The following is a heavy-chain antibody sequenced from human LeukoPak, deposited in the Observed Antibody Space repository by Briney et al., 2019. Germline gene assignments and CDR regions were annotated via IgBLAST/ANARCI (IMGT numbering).Heavy chain of an antibody. D-gene: IGHD3-22*01. V-gene: IGHV4-59*08. CDR2: TYYSGST. J-gene: IGHJ4*02. CDR1: GGSISSSY. CDR3: ARLYYDSSGYYEDY. Sequence: SETLSLTCIDPGGSISSSYWSWIRQPPGKGREWIAYTYYSGSTNYNPSLMSRVTISVDTSKNQFSLKLSSVTAADTAVYYCARLYYDSSGYYEDYWGQGTLVTVSS.